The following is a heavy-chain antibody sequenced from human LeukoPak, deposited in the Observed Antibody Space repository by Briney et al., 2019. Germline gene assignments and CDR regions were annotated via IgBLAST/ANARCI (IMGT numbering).Heavy chain of an antibody. CDR3: ARAGSYDFWSGYYTGWFDP. J-gene: IGHJ5*02. D-gene: IGHD3-3*01. CDR1: GGSFSGYY. V-gene: IGHV4-34*01. Sequence: SETLSLTCAVYGGSFSGYYWSWIRQPPGKGLEWIGEINHSGSTNYNPSLKSRVTISVDTSKNQFSLKLSSVTAADTAVYYCARAGSYDFWSGYYTGWFDPWGQGNLVTVSS. CDR2: INHSGST.